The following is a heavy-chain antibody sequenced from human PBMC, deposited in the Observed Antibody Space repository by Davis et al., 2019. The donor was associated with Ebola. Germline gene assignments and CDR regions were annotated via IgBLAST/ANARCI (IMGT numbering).Heavy chain of an antibody. Sequence: PGGSLRLSCAASGFTFATYGMHWVRQAPGKGPEWVAVIWYDGSNQYYADSVKGRFTISRDNSKNTLYLQMNSLRAEDTAVYYCARTYAGIEASGTDYYGMDVWGKGTTVTVSS. D-gene: IGHD6-13*01. CDR3: ARTYAGIEASGTDYYGMDV. CDR2: IWYDGSNQ. V-gene: IGHV3-33*01. J-gene: IGHJ6*04. CDR1: GFTFATYG.